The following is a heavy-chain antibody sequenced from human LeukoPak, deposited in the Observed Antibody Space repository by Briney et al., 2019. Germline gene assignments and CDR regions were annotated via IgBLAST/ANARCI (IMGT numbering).Heavy chain of an antibody. CDR1: GYTFTSYD. J-gene: IGHJ4*02. V-gene: IGHV1-8*01. D-gene: IGHD4-11*01. Sequence: SVKVSCKASGYTFTSYDINWVRQATGQGLEWMGWMNPNSGNAGYAQKFQGRVTMTRNTSISTAYMELSSLRSEDTAVYYCARLSIRAPVTTLGYWGQGTLVTVSS. CDR2: MNPNSGNA. CDR3: ARLSIRAPVTTLGY.